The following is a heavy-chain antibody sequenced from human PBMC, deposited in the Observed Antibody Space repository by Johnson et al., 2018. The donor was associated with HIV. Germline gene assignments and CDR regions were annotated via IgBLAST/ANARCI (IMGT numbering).Heavy chain of an antibody. CDR3: ARAYSYGAFDI. J-gene: IGHJ3*02. V-gene: IGHV3-66*01. D-gene: IGHD3-16*01. Sequence: VQLVESGGGLVQPGGSLRVSCAASGFTVSSNYMNWVRQAPGKGLEWVSVIYSGGSTYYADSVKGRFTISRDNSKNTLYLQMNSLRAEDTAIYYCARAYSYGAFDIWGQGTMVTVSS. CDR2: IYSGGST. CDR1: GFTVSSNY.